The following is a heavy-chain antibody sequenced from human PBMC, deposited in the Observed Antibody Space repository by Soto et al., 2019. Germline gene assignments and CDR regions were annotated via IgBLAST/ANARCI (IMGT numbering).Heavy chain of an antibody. CDR1: GYTFTSHG. Sequence: ASVKVSCKASGYTFTSHGISWVRQAPGQGLEWMGWISAYNGNTNYAQKLQGRVTMTTDTSTSTAYMELRSLRSDDTAVYYCARDSVYDSSGYPFDYWGQGTLVTVSS. J-gene: IGHJ4*02. CDR3: ARDSVYDSSGYPFDY. CDR2: ISAYNGNT. V-gene: IGHV1-18*01. D-gene: IGHD3-22*01.